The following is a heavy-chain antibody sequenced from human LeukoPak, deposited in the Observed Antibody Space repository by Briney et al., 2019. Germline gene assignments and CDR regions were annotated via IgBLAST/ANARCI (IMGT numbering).Heavy chain of an antibody. V-gene: IGHV1-69*13. D-gene: IGHD3-22*01. Sequence: ASVKVSCTASGYTFTSYGISWVRQAPGQGLEWMGGIIPIFATANYAQKFQGRVTITADESTSTAYMELSSLRSEDTAVYYCARGPITTRSHFDYWGQGTLVTVSS. CDR1: GYTFTSYG. J-gene: IGHJ4*02. CDR3: ARGPITTRSHFDY. CDR2: IIPIFATA.